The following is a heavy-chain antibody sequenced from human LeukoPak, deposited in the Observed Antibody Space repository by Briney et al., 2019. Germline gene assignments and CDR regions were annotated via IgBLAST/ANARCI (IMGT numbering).Heavy chain of an antibody. CDR3: ARVPYCSSTSCQRGTNAFDI. D-gene: IGHD2-2*01. J-gene: IGHJ3*02. CDR2: IIPIFGTA. Sequence: SVEVSCKASGGTFSSYAISLVRQAPGQGLEWMGRIIPIFGTANYAQKFQGRVTITTDESTSTAYMELSSLRSEDTAVYYCARVPYCSSTSCQRGTNAFDIRGQGTMVTVSS. V-gene: IGHV1-69*05. CDR1: GGTFSSYA.